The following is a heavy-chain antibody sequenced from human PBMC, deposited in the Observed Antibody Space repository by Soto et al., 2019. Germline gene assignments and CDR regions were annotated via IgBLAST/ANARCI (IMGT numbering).Heavy chain of an antibody. D-gene: IGHD3-3*01. Sequence: SVKVSCKASGGTFSSYAISWVRQAPGQGLEWMGGIIPIFGTANYAQKFQGRVTITADKSTSTAYMELSSLRSEDTAVYYCARVLYYDFWSGYSSYYYYGMDVWGQGTTVTVSS. V-gene: IGHV1-69*06. CDR3: ARVLYYDFWSGYSSYYYYGMDV. J-gene: IGHJ6*02. CDR1: GGTFSSYA. CDR2: IIPIFGTA.